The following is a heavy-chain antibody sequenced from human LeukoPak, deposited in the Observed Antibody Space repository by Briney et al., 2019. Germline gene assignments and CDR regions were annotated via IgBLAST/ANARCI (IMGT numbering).Heavy chain of an antibody. CDR2: IYYSGST. V-gene: IGHV4-59*01. CDR1: GGSISSYY. D-gene: IGHD4-23*01. Sequence: PSETLSLTCTVSGGSISSYYWSWIRQPPVNGLEWIGYIYYSGSTNYNPSLKSRVTISVDTSKDQFSLKLSSVTAADTAVYYCARATTTVVTRGGWFDPWGQGTLVTVSS. CDR3: ARATTTVVTRGGWFDP. J-gene: IGHJ5*02.